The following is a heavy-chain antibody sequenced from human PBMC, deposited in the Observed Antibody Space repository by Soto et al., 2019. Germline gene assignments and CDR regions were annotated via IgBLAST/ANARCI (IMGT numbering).Heavy chain of an antibody. CDR3: ARPYYYGSGNNWFDP. D-gene: IGHD3-10*01. Sequence: GGSLRLSCAASGFTFSDYYMSWIRQAPGKGLEWVSYISSSSSYTNYADSVKGRFTISRDNAKNSLYLQMNSLRAEDTAVYYCARPYYYGSGNNWFDPWGQGTLVTVSS. J-gene: IGHJ5*02. V-gene: IGHV3-11*03. CDR2: ISSSSSYT. CDR1: GFTFSDYY.